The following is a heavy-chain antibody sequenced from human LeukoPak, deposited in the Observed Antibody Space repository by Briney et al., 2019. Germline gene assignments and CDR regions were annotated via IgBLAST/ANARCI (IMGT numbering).Heavy chain of an antibody. J-gene: IGHJ6*03. V-gene: IGHV3-15*01. D-gene: IGHD3-3*01. CDR2: IKSKTDGGTT. CDR3: TTTKYYYYYMDV. Sequence: PGGSLRLSCAASGFTFTTYWMTWVRQAPGKGLEWVGRIKSKTDGGTTDYAAPVKGRFTISRDDSKNTLYLQMNSLKTEDTAVYYCTTTKYYYYYMDVWGKGTTVTVSS. CDR1: GFTFTTYW.